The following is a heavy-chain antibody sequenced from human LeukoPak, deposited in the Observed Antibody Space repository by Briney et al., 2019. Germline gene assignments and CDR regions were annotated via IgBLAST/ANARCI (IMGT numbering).Heavy chain of an antibody. CDR1: GFTFSNYA. CDR3: AKDQELPHVGGNPDY. V-gene: IGHV3-30*04. Sequence: QPGRSLRLSCAASGFTFSNYAMHWVRQAPGKGLEWVAVISYDGRNKYHADSVKGRFTISRDNSKNTLYLQMNSLRAEDTALYYCAKDQELPHVGGNPDYWGQGTLVTVSS. D-gene: IGHD1-7*01. CDR2: ISYDGRNK. J-gene: IGHJ4*02.